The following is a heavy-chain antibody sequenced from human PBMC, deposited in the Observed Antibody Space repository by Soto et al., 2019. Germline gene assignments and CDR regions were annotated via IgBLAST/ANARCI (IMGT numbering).Heavy chain of an antibody. D-gene: IGHD1-1*01. Sequence: PSETLSLTCAVSGGSFIGYSCSCVGHPAFKWREWIVEINHRGDTNYNPSLKSRVTISVDTSKNQVSLNLTSVTAADTSVYFCARAPYSSHWNQPWQTPRRPGNYGMDVWGQGTTVTVSS. CDR3: ARAPYSSHWNQPWQTPRRPGNYGMDV. CDR2: INHRGDT. CDR1: GGSFIGYS. V-gene: IGHV4-34*01. J-gene: IGHJ6*02.